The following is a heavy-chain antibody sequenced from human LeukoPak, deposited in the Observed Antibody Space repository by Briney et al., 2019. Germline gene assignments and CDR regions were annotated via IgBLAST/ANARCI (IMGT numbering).Heavy chain of an antibody. V-gene: IGHV4-61*02. CDR3: ARDRTYYYDI. D-gene: IGHD3-22*01. J-gene: IGHJ4*02. Sequence: SETLSLTCTVSGGSISSGSYYWSWTRQPAGKGLEWIGRIYTSGSTNYNPSLKSRVTISVDTSKNQFSLKLSSVTAADTAVYYCARDRTYYYDIWGQGTLVTVSS. CDR1: GGSISSGSYY. CDR2: IYTSGST.